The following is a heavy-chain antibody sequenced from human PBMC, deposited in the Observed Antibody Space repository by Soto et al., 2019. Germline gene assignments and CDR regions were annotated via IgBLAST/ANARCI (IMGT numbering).Heavy chain of an antibody. D-gene: IGHD2-2*01. Sequence: DVQLEESGGGLVQTGGSLRLSCAASGFTFSTYNMNWVRQAPGKGLEWVSYISSSRSTIDYADSVKGRFTISRDNAKNSLYLQMNSLRTEDTAVYYCAREYCSSTSCLFDYWGQGTLVSVSS. CDR1: GFTFSTYN. CDR3: AREYCSSTSCLFDY. V-gene: IGHV3-48*01. CDR2: ISSSRSTI. J-gene: IGHJ4*02.